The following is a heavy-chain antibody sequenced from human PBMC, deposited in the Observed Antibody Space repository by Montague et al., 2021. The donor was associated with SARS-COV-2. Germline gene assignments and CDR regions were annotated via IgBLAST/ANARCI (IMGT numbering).Heavy chain of an antibody. CDR1: RGSFSNYY. CDR3: ARGRPVQGSFRHFDSISSGALDI. Sequence: SETLSLTCAVSRGSFSNYYWTWIRQSPGKGLEWIGEINQGGAPNYTPSXXSRVTIPLDTSKKQISLKLNSVTVVDTAVFFCARGRPVQGSFRHFDSISSGALDIWAQGSLVIVSS. D-gene: IGHD3-9*01. J-gene: IGHJ3*02. V-gene: IGHV4-34*01. CDR2: INQGGAP.